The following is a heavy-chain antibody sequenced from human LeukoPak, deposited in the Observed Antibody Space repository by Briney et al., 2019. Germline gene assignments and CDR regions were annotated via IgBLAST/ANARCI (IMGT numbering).Heavy chain of an antibody. CDR2: IRSKAYGGTT. D-gene: IGHD6-19*01. V-gene: IGHV3-49*04. CDR3: TRSPGIAVANFDH. Sequence: PGRSLRLSCTASGFTFGDYAMSWVRQAPGKGLEWVGFIRSKAYGGTTEYAASVKGRFTISRDDSKSIAYLQMNSLKTEDTAVYYCTRSPGIAVANFDHWGQGTLVTVSS. J-gene: IGHJ4*02. CDR1: GFTFGDYA.